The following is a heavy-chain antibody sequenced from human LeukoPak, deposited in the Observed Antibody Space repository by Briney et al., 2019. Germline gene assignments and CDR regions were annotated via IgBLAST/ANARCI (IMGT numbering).Heavy chain of an antibody. CDR1: GFTFDDYA. D-gene: IGHD1-26*01. V-gene: IGHV3-43*02. J-gene: IGHJ4*02. CDR2: ISGDGGST. Sequence: PGGPLRLSCAASGFTFDDYAMHWVRQAPGKGLEWVSLISGDGGSTYYADSVKGRFTISRDNSKNSLYLQMNSLRTEDTALYYCAKPIYSGSYPFDYWDQGTLVTVSS. CDR3: AKPIYSGSYPFDY.